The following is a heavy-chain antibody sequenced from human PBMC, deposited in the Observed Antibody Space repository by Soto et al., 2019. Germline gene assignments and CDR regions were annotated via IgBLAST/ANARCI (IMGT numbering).Heavy chain of an antibody. Sequence: SVKVSCKASGGTFSSYAISWVRQAPGQGLEWMGGIIPIFGTANYAQKFQGRVTIIADESTSTAYMELSSLRSEDTAVYYCARENCSSTSCYYYYGMDVWGQGTTVTVSS. J-gene: IGHJ6*02. CDR1: GGTFSSYA. D-gene: IGHD2-2*01. V-gene: IGHV1-69*13. CDR3: ARENCSSTSCYYYYGMDV. CDR2: IIPIFGTA.